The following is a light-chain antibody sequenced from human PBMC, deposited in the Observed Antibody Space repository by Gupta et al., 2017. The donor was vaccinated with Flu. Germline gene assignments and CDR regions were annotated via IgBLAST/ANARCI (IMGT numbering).Light chain of an antibody. J-gene: IGKJ5*01. V-gene: IGKV3-15*01. Sequence: EIVMTQSPATLSVSPGEGATLSCRASQKVGVDLAWYQQKPGQPPRPLIYDASFRATGVPARFTASGSGTDFTLTISSLQSEDFAVYFCQQFNNWPFTFGQWTRLDIK. CDR1: QKVGVD. CDR3: QQFNNWPFT. CDR2: DAS.